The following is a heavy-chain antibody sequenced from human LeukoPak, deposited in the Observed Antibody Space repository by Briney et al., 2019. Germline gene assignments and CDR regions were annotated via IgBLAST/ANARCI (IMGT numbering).Heavy chain of an antibody. V-gene: IGHV1-46*01. CDR3: ARVAAAGLGPPFAFDY. J-gene: IGHJ4*02. Sequence: ASVKVSCKASGYTFTSYYMHWVRQAPGQGLEWMGIINPSGGSTSYAQKFQGRVTMTRDTSTSTVYMELSSLRSEDTAVYYCARVAAAGLGPPFAFDYWGQGTLVTVSS. D-gene: IGHD6-13*01. CDR2: INPSGGST. CDR1: GYTFTSYY.